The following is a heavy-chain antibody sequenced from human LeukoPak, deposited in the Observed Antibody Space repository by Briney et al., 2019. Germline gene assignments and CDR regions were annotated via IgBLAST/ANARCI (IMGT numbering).Heavy chain of an antibody. CDR1: GYTFTSSG. V-gene: IGHV1-18*01. CDR3: ARVGRSPIWFGESSYYFDY. J-gene: IGHJ4*02. CDR2: ISAYNGNT. D-gene: IGHD3-10*01. Sequence: ASVKVSCKASGYTFTSSGISWVRQAPGQGLEWMGWISAYNGNTNYAQKLQGRVTMTTDTSTSTAYMELRSLRSDDTAVYYCARVGRSPIWFGESSYYFDYWGQGTLVTVSS.